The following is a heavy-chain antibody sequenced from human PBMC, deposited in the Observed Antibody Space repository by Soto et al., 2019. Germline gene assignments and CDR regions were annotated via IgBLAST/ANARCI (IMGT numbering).Heavy chain of an antibody. Sequence: QVQLVASGGGVVQPGRSLRLSCAASGFTFSSYGMHWVRQAPDKGLEWVAVISNDGSYQYYEDSVKGRFTISSDNSKNMLYLQMNSLRAEDTAVYYCAKGQVNYWAIDYWGQGTLVIVYS. V-gene: IGHV3-30*18. CDR2: ISNDGSYQ. J-gene: IGHJ4*02. CDR1: GFTFSSYG. CDR3: AKGQVNYWAIDY. D-gene: IGHD1-7*01.